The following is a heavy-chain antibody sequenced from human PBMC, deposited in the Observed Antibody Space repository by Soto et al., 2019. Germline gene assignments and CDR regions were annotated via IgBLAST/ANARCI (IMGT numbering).Heavy chain of an antibody. V-gene: IGHV1-69*01. CDR1: GGTFRSNA. CDR3: ASLPRFYYGSGYGMDV. Sequence: QVQLVQSGTEVKKPGSSVKVSCKASGGTFRSNAISWVRQAPGQGLEWMGGLIPIFGTTNYAQKFQGRVTITADESASTAYMELSSLRSDDTAVYYCASLPRFYYGSGYGMDVCGQGTTVTVSS. J-gene: IGHJ6*02. D-gene: IGHD3-10*01. CDR2: LIPIFGTT.